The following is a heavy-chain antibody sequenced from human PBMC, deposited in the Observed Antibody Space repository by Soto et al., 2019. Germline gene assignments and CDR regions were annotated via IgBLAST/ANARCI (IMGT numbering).Heavy chain of an antibody. Sequence: PSETLSLTCTVSGGSISSSSYYWGWIRQPPGKGLEWIGSIYYSGSTYYNPSLKSRVTISVDTSKNQFSLKLSSVTAADTAVYYCARHMYGEYYYYGMDVWGQGALVTVSS. D-gene: IGHD3-10*02. CDR3: ARHMYGEYYYYGMDV. J-gene: IGHJ6*02. V-gene: IGHV4-39*01. CDR1: GGSISSSSYY. CDR2: IYYSGST.